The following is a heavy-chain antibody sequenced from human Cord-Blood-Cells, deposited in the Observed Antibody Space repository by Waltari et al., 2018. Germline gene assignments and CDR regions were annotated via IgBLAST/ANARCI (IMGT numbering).Heavy chain of an antibody. V-gene: IGHV3-15*01. CDR1: GFTFSYGW. D-gene: IGHD2-8*01. Sequence: EVQLVESRGGWVKHGGSLRLSWAGSGFTFSYGWVSWVRQAPGEGREWVGGIKSKTDGGTTDYAAPVKGRFTISRDVSKNTLYLQMNSLKTEDTAVYYCTTDGDILYPSYWGQGTLVTVSS. J-gene: IGHJ4*02. CDR2: IKSKTDGGTT. CDR3: TTDGDILYPSY.